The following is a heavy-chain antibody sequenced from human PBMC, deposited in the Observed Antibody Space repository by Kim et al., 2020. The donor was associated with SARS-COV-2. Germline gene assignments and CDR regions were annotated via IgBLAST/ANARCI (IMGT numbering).Heavy chain of an antibody. CDR2: ISSSSSTI. CDR3: ARDGVLRYFDWSKSDYGMDV. J-gene: IGHJ6*02. CDR1: GFTFSSYS. V-gene: IGHV3-48*02. D-gene: IGHD3-9*01. Sequence: GGSLRLSCAASGFTFSSYSMNWVRQAPGKGLEWVSYISSSSSTIYYADSVKGRFTISRDNAKNSLYLQMNSLRDEDTAVYYCARDGVLRYFDWSKSDYGMDVWGQGTTVTVSS.